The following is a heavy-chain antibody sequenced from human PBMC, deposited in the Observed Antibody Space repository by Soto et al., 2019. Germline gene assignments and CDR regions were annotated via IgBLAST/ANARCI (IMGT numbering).Heavy chain of an antibody. CDR1: GFTFRDYY. V-gene: IGHV3-11*05. Sequence: QVQLVESGGGLVRPGGSLRLSCEASGFTFRDYYMTWFRQDPGKGLEWLSYIDSSNKYTNYADSVKGRFTISRDNAKNSMNQQINSVRAVDPAVYDCLRNTYYSMDGWGHRTMVTVFS. J-gene: IGHJ6*01. CDR3: LRNTYYSMDG. CDR2: IDSSNKYT.